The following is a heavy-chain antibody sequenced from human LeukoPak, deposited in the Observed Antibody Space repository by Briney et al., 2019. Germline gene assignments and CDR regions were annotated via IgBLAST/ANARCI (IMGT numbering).Heavy chain of an antibody. D-gene: IGHD4-17*01. CDR2: IDASDSYS. CDR3: ARHGDTVDDAFDI. CDR1: GYSFPSYW. V-gene: IGHV5-10-1*01. Sequence: GESLKISCKGSGYSFPSYWISWVRQMPGKGLEWVGSIDASDSYSNYSPSFQGHVTISADKSISTAYLQWSSLKASDTAMYYCARHGDTVDDAFDIWGQGTMVTVSS. J-gene: IGHJ3*02.